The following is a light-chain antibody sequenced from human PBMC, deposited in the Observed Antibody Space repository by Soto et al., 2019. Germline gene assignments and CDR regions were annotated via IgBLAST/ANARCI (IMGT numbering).Light chain of an antibody. Sequence: DIQMTQSPSSLSASVGDRVTITCRASQNISNYLNWYQQKPGKAPKVLIYAASSLQSGVPSRFSGSGSGTDFTLTISSLQPEDVASYFCQHSFNTPLTFGGGTKVDIK. V-gene: IGKV1-39*01. J-gene: IGKJ4*01. CDR1: QNISNY. CDR3: QHSFNTPLT. CDR2: AAS.